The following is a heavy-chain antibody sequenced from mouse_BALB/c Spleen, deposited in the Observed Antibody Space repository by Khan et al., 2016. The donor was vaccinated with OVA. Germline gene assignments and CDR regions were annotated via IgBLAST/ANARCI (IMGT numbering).Heavy chain of an antibody. CDR1: GFSLNNYS. Sequence: QVQLKQSGPGLVQPSQSLSITCTVSGFSLNNYSVHWVRQSPGKGLEWLGVIWSAGSTDYNAAFISRMTISKDNSRNQIFFRMNSLQPNDTAIYYCARWGYYCGRGALCAYWGQGTLVTVSA. V-gene: IGHV2-2*02. D-gene: IGHD1-1*01. CDR3: ARWGYYCGRGALCAY. CDR2: IWSAGST. J-gene: IGHJ3*01.